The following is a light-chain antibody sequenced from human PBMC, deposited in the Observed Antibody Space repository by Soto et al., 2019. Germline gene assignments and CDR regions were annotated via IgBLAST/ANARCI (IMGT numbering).Light chain of an antibody. CDR1: QGFSTW. J-gene: IGKJ4*01. V-gene: IGKV1-12*01. Sequence: DIQMTQSPSSVSASVGDRVTITCRASQGFSTWLAWYRRKPGRAPELLIYSASSLHSGVPSRFSRSGSGTDFTLTLSSLQPEDFATYYCQQANSFPRTFGGGTEVEIK. CDR2: SAS. CDR3: QQANSFPRT.